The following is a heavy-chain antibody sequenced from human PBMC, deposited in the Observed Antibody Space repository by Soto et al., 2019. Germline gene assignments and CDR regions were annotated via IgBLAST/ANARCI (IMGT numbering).Heavy chain of an antibody. V-gene: IGHV4-59*08. D-gene: IGHD3-16*02. CDR1: GGSISSYY. Sequence: QVQLQESGPGLVKPSETLSLTCTVSGGSISSYYWSWIRQPPGKGLEWIGYIFYRGSTNYNPSLKSRVTISVDTAKNQFSLKLRSGTAADPAVYYCARLYGLDAFDFWGQGTMVTVSS. CDR2: IFYRGST. J-gene: IGHJ3*01. CDR3: ARLYGLDAFDF.